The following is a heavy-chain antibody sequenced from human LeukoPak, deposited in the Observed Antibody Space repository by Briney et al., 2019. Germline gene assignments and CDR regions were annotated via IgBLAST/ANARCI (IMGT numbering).Heavy chain of an antibody. D-gene: IGHD3-10*01. CDR3: ARENRDYFDY. CDR2: ISYDGSNK. Sequence: GSLRLSCAASGFTFSSYAMHWVRQAPGKGLEWVAVISYDGSNKYYADSVKGRFTISRDNSKNTLYLQMNSLRAEDTAVYYCARENRDYFDYWGQGTLVTVSS. CDR1: GFTFSSYA. V-gene: IGHV3-30-3*01. J-gene: IGHJ4*02.